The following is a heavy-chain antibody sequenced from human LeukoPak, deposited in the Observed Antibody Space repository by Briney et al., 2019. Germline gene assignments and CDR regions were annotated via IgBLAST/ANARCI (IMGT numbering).Heavy chain of an antibody. J-gene: IGHJ4*02. D-gene: IGHD1-1*01. Sequence: GGSLRLSCAASGFTFTSYAMSWVRQAPGKGLEWVAFIYYDGSNIYYADYVKGRFTISRDISKNTLYLQMDSLRAEDTAIYYCARDWKTNSFDYWGQGTLVTVSS. CDR2: IYYDGSNI. CDR3: ARDWKTNSFDY. CDR1: GFTFTSYA. V-gene: IGHV3-33*08.